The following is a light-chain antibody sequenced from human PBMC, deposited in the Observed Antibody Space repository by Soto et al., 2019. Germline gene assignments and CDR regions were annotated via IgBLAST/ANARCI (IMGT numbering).Light chain of an antibody. CDR1: QSVSSY. J-gene: IGKJ1*01. V-gene: IGKV3-20*01. Sequence: EIGMTPFPATLSVSPGERATLSRRASQSVSSYLAWYQQKPGQAHRLIIYDASNRATGIPARFSGSGSGTDFTLTISRLEPEDFAVYYGQQYGSSLTWTFGQGTKGDIK. CDR2: DAS. CDR3: QQYGSSLTWT.